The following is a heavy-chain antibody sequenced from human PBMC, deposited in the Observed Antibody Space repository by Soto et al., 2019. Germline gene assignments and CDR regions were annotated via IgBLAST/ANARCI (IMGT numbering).Heavy chain of an antibody. CDR2: ISAYNGNT. D-gene: IGHD3-22*01. J-gene: IGHJ4*02. Sequence: QVQLVQSGAEVKKPGASVKVSCKASGYTFTSYGITWVRQAPGQCLEWMGWISAYNGNTNYAQKLQGRVTMTTDTSNSTAYMELRSLGSDDTAVYYSARDPYYYDSRGQADDYRGQGTLVTVSS. CDR3: ARDPYYYDSRGQADDY. CDR1: GYTFTSYG. V-gene: IGHV1-18*04.